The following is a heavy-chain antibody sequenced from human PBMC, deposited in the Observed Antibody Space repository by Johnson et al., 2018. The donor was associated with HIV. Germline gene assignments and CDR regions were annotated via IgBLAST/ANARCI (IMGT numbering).Heavy chain of an antibody. CDR2: IGTAGDT. CDR3: AKGLPYCSTSTCYNHAFDM. V-gene: IGHV3-13*01. D-gene: IGHD2-2*02. Sequence: VQLVESGGGLIQPGGSLRLSCAASGFSFSSYDMHWVRQATGKGLEWVSAIGTAGDTYYADSVMGRFTISRDNPKNTLYLQMNSLRAEDTAIDYCAKGLPYCSTSTCYNHAFDMWGQGTMVTVSS. J-gene: IGHJ3*02. CDR1: GFSFSSYD.